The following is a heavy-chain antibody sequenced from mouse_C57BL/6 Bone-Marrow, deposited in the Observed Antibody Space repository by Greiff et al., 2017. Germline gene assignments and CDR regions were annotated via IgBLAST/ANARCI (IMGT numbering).Heavy chain of an antibody. CDR3: ARGGLRLTWFAY. V-gene: IGHV1-82*01. CDR2: IYSGDGDT. D-gene: IGHD2-2*01. J-gene: IGHJ3*01. CDR1: GYAFSSSW. Sequence: VQLQQSGPELVQPGASVKISCKASGYAFSSSWLNWVKQRPGKGLECIGRIYSGDGDTNYNGKFKGKATLPPDKSSSTAYMQLSSLTSEDSAVYFCARGGLRLTWFAYWGQGTLVTGSA.